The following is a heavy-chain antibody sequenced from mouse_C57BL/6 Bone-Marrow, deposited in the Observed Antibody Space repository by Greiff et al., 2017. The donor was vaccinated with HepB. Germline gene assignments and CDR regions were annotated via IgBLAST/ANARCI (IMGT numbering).Heavy chain of an antibody. CDR1: GYTFTSYW. D-gene: IGHD2-5*01. CDR2: IDPSDSYT. Sequence: VQLQQPGAELVMPGASVKLSCKASGYTFTSYWMHWVKQRPGQGLEWIGEIDPSDSYTNYNQKFKGKSTLTVDKSSSTAYMQLSSLTSEDSAVYYCARFYYSNWGDYWGQGTSVTVSS. V-gene: IGHV1-69*01. J-gene: IGHJ4*01. CDR3: ARFYYSNWGDY.